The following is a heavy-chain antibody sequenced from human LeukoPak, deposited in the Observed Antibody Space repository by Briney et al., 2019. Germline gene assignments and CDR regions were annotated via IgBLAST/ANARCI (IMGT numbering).Heavy chain of an antibody. Sequence: SETLSLTCTISGGSISSYYWSWIRQPPGKGLEWIGDIFHNGHTIYNPSLKSRVSMSVDTAKNQFSLQLTSVTAADTAVYYCARVLRGSFAYFDYWGQGTLVTVSS. V-gene: IGHV4-59*01. J-gene: IGHJ4*02. CDR1: GGSISSYY. D-gene: IGHD3-3*01. CDR3: ARVLRGSFAYFDY. CDR2: IFHNGHT.